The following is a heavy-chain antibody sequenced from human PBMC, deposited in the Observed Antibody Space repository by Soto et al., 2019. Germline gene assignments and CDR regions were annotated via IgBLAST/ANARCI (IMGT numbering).Heavy chain of an antibody. Sequence: EVQLLESGGGSVQPGVSLRLSCSASGFTFSTYAMSWVRQAPGKGLEWVSVISGAGDRTSYAVSVQGRCTISRDNYNNTLYLQMTSLGAEDTSVYYWAKHLSTWRGFGLGDWGQGTLVTVSS. CDR3: AKHLSTWRGFGLGD. J-gene: IGHJ4*02. CDR1: GFTFSTYA. D-gene: IGHD3-3*01. CDR2: ISGAGDRT. V-gene: IGHV3-23*01.